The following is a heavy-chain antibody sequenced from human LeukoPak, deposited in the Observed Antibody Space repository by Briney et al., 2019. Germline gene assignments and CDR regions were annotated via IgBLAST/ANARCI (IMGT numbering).Heavy chain of an antibody. CDR3: ARDLVWFGEFPFDY. CDR1: GYTFTSYG. V-gene: IGHV1-18*04. D-gene: IGHD3-10*01. J-gene: IGHJ4*02. Sequence: ASVNVSCKASGYTFTSYGISWVRQAPGQGLEWMGWISAYNGNTNYAQKLQGRVTMTTDTSTSTAYMELRSLRSDDTAVYYCARDLVWFGEFPFDYWGQGTLVTVSS. CDR2: ISAYNGNT.